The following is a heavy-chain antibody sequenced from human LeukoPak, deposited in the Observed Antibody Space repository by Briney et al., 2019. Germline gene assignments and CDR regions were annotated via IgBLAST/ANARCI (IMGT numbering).Heavy chain of an antibody. CDR3: ARSRSENYYYGMDV. D-gene: IGHD5-24*01. CDR1: GGSISSSNW. CDR2: IYHSGST. V-gene: IGHV4-4*02. Sequence: SGTLSLTCAVSGGSISSSNWWSWVRQPPGKGLAWIGEIYHSGSTNYNPSLKSRVTISVDKSKNQFSLKLSSVTAADTAVYYCARSRSENYYYGMDVWGKGTTVTVSS. J-gene: IGHJ6*04.